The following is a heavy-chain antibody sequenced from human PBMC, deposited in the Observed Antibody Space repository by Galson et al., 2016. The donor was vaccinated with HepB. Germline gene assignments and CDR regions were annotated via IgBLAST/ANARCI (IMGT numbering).Heavy chain of an antibody. J-gene: IGHJ4*01. V-gene: IGHV6-1*01. CDR3: ARTNSETYGGGNFDY. D-gene: IGHD1-26*01. CDR1: GDSVSSNSAA. Sequence: CVISGDSVSSNSAAWNWIRQSPSRGLEWLGRTYYRSKWYNDYAVSVKSRITINPDTSKNQFSLQLNSVTPEDTAVYYCARTNSETYGGGNFDYWGQGTLVTVSS. CDR2: TYYRSKWYN.